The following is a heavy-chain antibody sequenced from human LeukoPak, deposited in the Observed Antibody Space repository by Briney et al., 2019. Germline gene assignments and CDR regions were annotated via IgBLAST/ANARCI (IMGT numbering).Heavy chain of an antibody. CDR2: IYYSGST. CDR1: GGSISSYY. D-gene: IGHD4-17*01. CDR3: ARCYGDYVAYFDY. Sequence: PSETLSLTCTVSGGSISSYYWSWIRQPPGKGLEWIGYIYYSGSTNYNPSLKSRVTISVDTSKDQCSLKLSSVTAADTAVYYCARCYGDYVAYFDYWGQGTLVTVSS. V-gene: IGHV4-59*01. J-gene: IGHJ4*02.